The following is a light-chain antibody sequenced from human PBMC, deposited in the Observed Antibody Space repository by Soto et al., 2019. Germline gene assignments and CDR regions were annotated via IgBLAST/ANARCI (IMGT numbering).Light chain of an antibody. CDR3: QRYNDWPFT. CDR2: GAS. V-gene: IGKV3-15*01. Sequence: EIVMTQSPATRSVSPGERVTLSCRASESLSTYLAWYQQKPGQAPRLLIYGASTKATGIPARFSGSGSATDFTLTISSLQSEDFAVYYCQRYNDWPFTFGQGTKLEI. J-gene: IGKJ2*01. CDR1: ESLSTY.